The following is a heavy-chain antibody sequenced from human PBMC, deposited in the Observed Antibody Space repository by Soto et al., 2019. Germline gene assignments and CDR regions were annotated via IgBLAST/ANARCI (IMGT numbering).Heavy chain of an antibody. D-gene: IGHD4-17*01. CDR3: ASGRNFYGDYGGVDY. J-gene: IGHJ4*02. V-gene: IGHV4-39*01. Sequence: SETLSLTCTVSGGSISSSSYYWGWIRQPPGKGLEWIGSIYYSGSTYYNPSLKSRVTISVDTSKNQFSLKLSSVSAADTAVYYCASGRNFYGDYGGVDYWGQGTLVTVSS. CDR1: GGSISSSSYY. CDR2: IYYSGST.